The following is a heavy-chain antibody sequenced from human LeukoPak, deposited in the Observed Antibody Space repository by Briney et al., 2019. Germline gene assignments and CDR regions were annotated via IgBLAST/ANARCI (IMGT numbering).Heavy chain of an antibody. CDR2: ISSSSSAM. V-gene: IGHV3-48*02. CDR3: ARGSGNSFDY. Sequence: GGSLRLSCAASGFTFSSYSMSWVRQAPGKGLEWVSYISSSSSAMYYADSMKGRFTIYRDNAKNSLYLQMNNLRDEDTAVYYCARGSGNSFDYWGQGALVTVSS. D-gene: IGHD3-10*01. CDR1: GFTFSSYS. J-gene: IGHJ4*02.